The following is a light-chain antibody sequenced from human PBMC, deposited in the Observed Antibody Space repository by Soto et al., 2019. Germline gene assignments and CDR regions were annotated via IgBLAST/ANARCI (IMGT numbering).Light chain of an antibody. Sequence: DIQMTHSPSSVSASVGDSVTITCRASRVISSWLAWYQQKPGKAPRLLIYDASSLQSGVPSRFSGSGSGIDFTLTISRLQPEDFATYYCQQANSFPPTFGPGTRLEIK. V-gene: IGKV1-12*01. CDR3: QQANSFPPT. J-gene: IGKJ5*01. CDR2: DAS. CDR1: RVISSW.